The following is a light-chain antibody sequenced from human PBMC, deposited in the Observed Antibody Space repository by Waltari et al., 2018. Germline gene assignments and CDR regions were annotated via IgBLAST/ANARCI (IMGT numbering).Light chain of an antibody. J-gene: IGLJ2*01. CDR1: GGSIANKD. Sequence: FMLTQPHSVSESPGKTITISCTGRGGSIANKDVQWFQQRPGSAPITLIFEDGQRPSGVPDRFSGATDSSANSASLTISGLKTEDEADYDCQSCDNNKVIFGGGTKLTVL. V-gene: IGLV6-57*02. CDR3: QSCDNNKVI. CDR2: EDG.